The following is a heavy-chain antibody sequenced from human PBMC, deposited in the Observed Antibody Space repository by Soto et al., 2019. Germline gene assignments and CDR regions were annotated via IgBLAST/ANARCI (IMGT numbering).Heavy chain of an antibody. CDR1: GFTFSDYA. J-gene: IGHJ4*02. CDR3: AKGGRQWLVTSGFNY. CDR2: VSHDGRNT. V-gene: IGHV3-30*18. Sequence: VQLVESGGGVVQPGRSLRLSCAASGFTFSDYAMHWVRQAPGKGLEWVAVVSHDGRNTHYADSVKGRFTISRDSSKNTVSLEMTSRRAADTAVYYCAKGGRQWLVTSGFNYWGQGALVTVSS. D-gene: IGHD6-19*01.